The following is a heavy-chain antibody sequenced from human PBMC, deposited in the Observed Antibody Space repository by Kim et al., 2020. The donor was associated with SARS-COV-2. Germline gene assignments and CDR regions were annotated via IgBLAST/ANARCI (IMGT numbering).Heavy chain of an antibody. D-gene: IGHD2-15*01. Sequence: GGSLRLSCAASGFTFSSYAMSWVRQAPGKGLEWVSAISGSGGSTYYADSVKGRFTISRDNSKNTLYLQMNSLRAEDTAVYYCAKDHRPISGYCSGGSCHYFDYWGQGTLVTVSS. CDR3: AKDHRPISGYCSGGSCHYFDY. CDR1: GFTFSSYA. V-gene: IGHV3-23*01. J-gene: IGHJ4*02. CDR2: ISGSGGST.